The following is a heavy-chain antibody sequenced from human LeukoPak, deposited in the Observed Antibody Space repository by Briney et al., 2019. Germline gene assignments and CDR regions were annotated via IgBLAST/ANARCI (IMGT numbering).Heavy chain of an antibody. J-gene: IGHJ5*02. Sequence: GGSLRLSCAASGFTFSSYAMSWVRQAPGKGLEWVSAISGSGGSTYYADSVKGRFTISRDNSKNTLYLQMNSLRAEDTAVYYCARDAKRVAMWGNWFDPWGQGTLVTVSS. D-gene: IGHD2-2*01. CDR2: ISGSGGST. CDR3: ARDAKRVAMWGNWFDP. CDR1: GFTFSSYA. V-gene: IGHV3-23*01.